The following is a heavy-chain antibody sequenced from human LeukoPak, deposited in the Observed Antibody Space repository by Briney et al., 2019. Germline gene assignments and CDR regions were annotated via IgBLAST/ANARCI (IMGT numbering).Heavy chain of an antibody. V-gene: IGHV3-30-3*01. D-gene: IGHD3-10*01. CDR2: ISNDGSIQ. CDR3: ARGPDPVVRGPRRAFDL. Sequence: PGGSQRLSCAASGFTFRYYAMHWVRQAPGKGLEWVAVISNDGSIQYYIDSVKGRFIISRDDSKNRMYLQMNSLRVDDTALYYCARGPDPVVRGPRRAFDLWGQGTRVTVSS. CDR1: GFTFRYYA. J-gene: IGHJ3*01.